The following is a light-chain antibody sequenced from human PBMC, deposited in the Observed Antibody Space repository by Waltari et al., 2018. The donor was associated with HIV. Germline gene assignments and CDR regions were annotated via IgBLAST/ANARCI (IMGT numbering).Light chain of an antibody. CDR2: EDT. CDR1: ILGDQY. Sequence: YELTHSPSLSVSPGQTARIPRSRDILGDQYAWWYQQKPGQSPVLVIYEDTKRPSGIAERFSGSSSGNAATLTIRGTQAVDAADYYCQAWDTSVWVFGGGTKLTVL. CDR3: QAWDTSVWV. J-gene: IGLJ3*02. V-gene: IGLV3-1*01.